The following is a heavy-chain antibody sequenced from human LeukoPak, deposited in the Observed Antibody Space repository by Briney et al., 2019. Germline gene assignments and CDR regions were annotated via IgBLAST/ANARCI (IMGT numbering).Heavy chain of an antibody. CDR3: AKERQTGDYFTSDF. D-gene: IGHD4-17*01. CDR1: GFSFSTYT. Sequence: GGSLRLSCAASGFSFSTYTMNWVRQAPGKGLEWVSAINGRGDSTFYADSVKGQFTISRDNSKSTVYLQMDSLRADDTAVYYCAKERQTGDYFTSDFWGQGTLVTVSS. V-gene: IGHV3-23*01. CDR2: INGRGDST. J-gene: IGHJ4*02.